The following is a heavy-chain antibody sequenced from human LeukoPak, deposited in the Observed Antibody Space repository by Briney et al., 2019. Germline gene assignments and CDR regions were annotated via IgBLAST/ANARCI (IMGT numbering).Heavy chain of an antibody. V-gene: IGHV1-46*01. CDR1: GYTFTNYY. D-gene: IGHD5-18*01. J-gene: IGHJ4*02. Sequence: ASVKVSCKASGYTFTNYYMHWVRQAPGQGLEWMGIINPSDGKTSYAQKFQGRVTMTRNTSTSTVYMELSSLRSEDTAVYYCAREIGPRQLHLWGSAFDYWGQGTLVTVSS. CDR2: INPSDGKT. CDR3: AREIGPRQLHLWGSAFDY.